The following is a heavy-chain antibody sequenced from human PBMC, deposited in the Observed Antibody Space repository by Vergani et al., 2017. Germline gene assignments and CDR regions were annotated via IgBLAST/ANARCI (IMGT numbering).Heavy chain of an antibody. V-gene: IGHV4-59*01. CDR2: IYYSGST. Sequence: QVQLQESGPGLVKPSETLSLTCTVSGGSISSYYWSWIRPPPGKGLEWIGYIYYSGSTNYNPSLKSRVTIAVDTSKNQFSLKLSSVTAADTAVYYCARGHYDILTGYYSYDAFDIWGQGTMVTVSS. J-gene: IGHJ3*02. D-gene: IGHD3-9*01. CDR1: GGSISSYY. CDR3: ARGHYDILTGYYSYDAFDI.